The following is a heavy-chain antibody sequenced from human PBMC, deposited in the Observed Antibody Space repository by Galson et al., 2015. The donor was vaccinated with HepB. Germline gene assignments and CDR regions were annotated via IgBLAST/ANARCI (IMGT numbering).Heavy chain of an antibody. Sequence: SVKVSCKASGFPFTSHGISWVRQAPGQGLEWMGWISVFNGNTKYAQKLQGRVTMSTDTSTNTAYMELRSLRSDDTAMYYCARRVSGTMDVWGQGTTVTVSS. CDR2: ISVFNGNT. CDR3: ARRVSGTMDV. V-gene: IGHV1-18*01. D-gene: IGHD1-1*01. J-gene: IGHJ6*02. CDR1: GFPFTSHG.